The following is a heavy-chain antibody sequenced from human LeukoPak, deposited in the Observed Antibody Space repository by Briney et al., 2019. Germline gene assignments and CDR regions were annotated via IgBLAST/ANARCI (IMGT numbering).Heavy chain of an antibody. CDR2: IYHSGGT. Sequence: SATLSLTCTVSGASITTDSYYWGWIRQPPGKGLEGIGYIYHSGGTIYNPSLKSRVTISVDTSKNQFSLRLSSVTAADTAVYYCARLEDVRVSMVPGLMMTPPYFDPWGQGTLVTVSS. CDR3: ARLEDVRVSMVPGLMMTPPYFDP. J-gene: IGHJ5*02. V-gene: IGHV4-61*05. D-gene: IGHD3-10*01. CDR1: GASITTDSYY.